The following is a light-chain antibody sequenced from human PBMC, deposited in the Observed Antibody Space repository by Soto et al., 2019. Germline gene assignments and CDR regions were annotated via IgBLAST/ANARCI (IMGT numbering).Light chain of an antibody. CDR3: QQYGNSPRT. CDR2: GAS. J-gene: IGKJ5*01. CDR1: QSVSTY. Sequence: ETVLTQSPATLSLSPGESATLSCRASQSVSTYLAWYQQKPGQAPRLLIYGASSGATGIPDRFSGSGSGTDFTLTISRLEPEDFAVYCCQQYGNSPRTFGQGTRLEIK. V-gene: IGKV3-20*01.